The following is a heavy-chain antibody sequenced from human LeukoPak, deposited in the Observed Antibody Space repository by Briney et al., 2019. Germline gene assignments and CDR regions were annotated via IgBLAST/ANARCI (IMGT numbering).Heavy chain of an antibody. CDR3: ARDKKDYYDSSGYYYFAFDI. D-gene: IGHD3-22*01. Sequence: PETLSLTCTVSGGSIRSYYWSWIRQPPGEGLEWIVYIYYSGSTNYNPSLKSRVTISVDTSKNQFSLKLSSVTAADTAVYYCARDKKDYYDSSGYYYFAFDIWGQGTMVNVSS. V-gene: IGHV4-59*13. CDR2: IYYSGST. CDR1: GGSIRSYY. J-gene: IGHJ3*02.